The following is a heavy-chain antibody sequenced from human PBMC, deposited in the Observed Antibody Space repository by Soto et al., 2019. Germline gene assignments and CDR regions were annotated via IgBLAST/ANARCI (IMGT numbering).Heavy chain of an antibody. J-gene: IGHJ6*02. CDR2: IYYSGST. Sequence: SETLSLACTVSGGSISSYYWSWIRQPPGKGLEWIGYIYYSGSTNYNPSLKSRVTISVDTSKNQFSLKLSSVTAADTAVYYCARVVYSSSLIMGYYYYGMDVWGQGTTVTVSS. D-gene: IGHD6-13*01. V-gene: IGHV4-59*01. CDR1: GGSISSYY. CDR3: ARVVYSSSLIMGYYYYGMDV.